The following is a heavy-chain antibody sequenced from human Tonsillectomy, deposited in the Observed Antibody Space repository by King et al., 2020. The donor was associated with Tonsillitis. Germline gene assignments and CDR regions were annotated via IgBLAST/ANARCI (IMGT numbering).Heavy chain of an antibody. V-gene: IGHV3-23*04. CDR3: AKEYPYYYDSSGNFDY. CDR2: ISVGGDST. CDR1: GFTFSSYA. D-gene: IGHD3-22*01. J-gene: IGHJ4*02. Sequence: EVQLVESGGGLVQPGGSLRLSCAASGFTFSSYAMSWVRQAPGQGLEWVSAISVGGDSTYYADSVKGRFTISRDNSKNTLFLQMSSLRAEDTAVYYCAKEYPYYYDSSGNFDYWGQGTLVTVSS.